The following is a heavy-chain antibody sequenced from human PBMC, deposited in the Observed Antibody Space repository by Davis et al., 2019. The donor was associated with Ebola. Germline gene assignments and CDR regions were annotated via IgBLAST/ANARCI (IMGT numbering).Heavy chain of an antibody. CDR2: VYHSEST. J-gene: IGHJ4*02. Sequence: SETLSLTCAVSGGSISSNYWCTLLRHPPGKRLECTGQVYHSESTNYNPSLNGRVTISVDTSNNQFSLSLNSVTAADTAVYYCARADYTRYFDHWGQGTLVTVSS. CDR1: GGSISSNYW. D-gene: IGHD3-16*01. CDR3: ARADYTRYFDH. V-gene: IGHV4-4*02.